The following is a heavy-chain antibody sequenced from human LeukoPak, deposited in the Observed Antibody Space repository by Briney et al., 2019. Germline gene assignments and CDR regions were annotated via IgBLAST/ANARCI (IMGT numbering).Heavy chain of an antibody. V-gene: IGHV4-39*02. D-gene: IGHD6-6*01. Sequence: SETLSLTCTVSGDSISSSNSYWGWIRQPPGKGLEWIGSIYYSGNTYYNASLKSRVTISVDTSKNQFSLKLTSVTAADTAVYYCARDGVLGIAARSWFDFWGQGTLVTVSS. CDR1: GDSISSSNSY. CDR2: IYYSGNT. CDR3: ARDGVLGIAARSWFDF. J-gene: IGHJ4*02.